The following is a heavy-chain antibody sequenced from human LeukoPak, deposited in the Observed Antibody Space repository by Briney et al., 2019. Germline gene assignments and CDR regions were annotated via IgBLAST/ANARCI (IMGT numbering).Heavy chain of an antibody. D-gene: IGHD6-19*01. Sequence: PGGSLRLSCAASGFTFSSYGMHWVRQAPGKGLEWVSTIGGSGDKTFYADSVKGRFTISRDNSKNMVHLQMNSLTGEDTALYYCVRRGDASSGWGDHDFWGQGALVTVSS. V-gene: IGHV3-23*01. J-gene: IGHJ4*02. CDR2: IGGSGDKT. CDR3: VRRGDASSGWGDHDF. CDR1: GFTFSSYG.